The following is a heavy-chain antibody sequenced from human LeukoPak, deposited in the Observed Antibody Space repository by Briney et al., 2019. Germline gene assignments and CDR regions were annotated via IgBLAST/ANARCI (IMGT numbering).Heavy chain of an antibody. J-gene: IGHJ4*02. CDR2: ISASGGGK. D-gene: IGHD3-16*01. Sequence: GGSLRLSCAASGFTFSTYAMNWVRQAPGKGLEWVSGISASGGGKFYADSVKGWFTISRDKSKSTVSLQMNSLRAEDAAVYYCAKDNADYPIYYFDSWGQGILVTVSS. V-gene: IGHV3-23*01. CDR1: GFTFSTYA. CDR3: AKDNADYPIYYFDS.